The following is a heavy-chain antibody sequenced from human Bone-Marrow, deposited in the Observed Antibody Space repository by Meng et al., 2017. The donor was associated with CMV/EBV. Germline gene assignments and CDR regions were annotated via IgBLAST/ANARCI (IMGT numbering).Heavy chain of an antibody. CDR2: INSDGSST. J-gene: IGHJ6*02. CDR1: GFTFTGYW. Sequence: GGSLRLSCAASGFTFTGYWMYWVRHAPGKGLMWVSRINSDGSSTSYADSVKGRFTISRDNAKNTLFLQMNSLRAEDTAVYYCARDLTNGMDVWGQGTTVTVSS. CDR3: ARDLTNGMDV. D-gene: IGHD3-9*01. V-gene: IGHV3-74*01.